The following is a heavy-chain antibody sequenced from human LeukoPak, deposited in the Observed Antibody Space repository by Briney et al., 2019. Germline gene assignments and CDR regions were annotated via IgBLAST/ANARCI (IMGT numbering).Heavy chain of an antibody. CDR3: AGGYDYVWGSYRYTGDQFDY. CDR1: GGSFSGYY. Sequence: SETLSLTCAVYGGSFSGYYWSWIRQPPGKGLEWIGEINHSGSTNYNPSLKSRVTISVDTSKNQFSLKLSSVTAADTAVYYCAGGYDYVWGSYRYTGDQFDYWGQGTLVTVSS. CDR2: INHSGST. D-gene: IGHD3-16*02. V-gene: IGHV4-34*01. J-gene: IGHJ4*02.